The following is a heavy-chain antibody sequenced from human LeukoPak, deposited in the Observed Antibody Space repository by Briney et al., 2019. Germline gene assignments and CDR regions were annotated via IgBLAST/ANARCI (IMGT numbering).Heavy chain of an antibody. Sequence: SETLSLTCTVSGGSISSSSYYWGWIRQPPGKGLEWIGSIYYSGSTYYNPSLKSRVTISVDTSKNQFSLKLSSVTAADTAVYYCGRHRAGGSSWFYYFDYWGQEPWSPSPQ. J-gene: IGHJ4*01. CDR2: IYYSGST. CDR3: GRHRAGGSSWFYYFDY. CDR1: GGSISSSSYY. D-gene: IGHD6-13*01. V-gene: IGHV4-39*01.